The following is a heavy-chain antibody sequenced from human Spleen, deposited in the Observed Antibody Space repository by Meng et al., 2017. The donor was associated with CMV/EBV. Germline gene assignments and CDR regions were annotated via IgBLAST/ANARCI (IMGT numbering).Heavy chain of an antibody. Sequence: SETLSLTCTVSGYSISSGYYWGWIRQPPGKGLEWIGSIYHSGSTNYNPSLKSRVTISGDTSKNQFSLKLNSVTAADTAVYYCASRSSNNWSRAYWGQGTLVTVSS. CDR2: IYHSGST. CDR3: ASRSSNNWSRAY. J-gene: IGHJ4*02. D-gene: IGHD2-2*01. CDR1: GYSISSGYY. V-gene: IGHV4-38-2*02.